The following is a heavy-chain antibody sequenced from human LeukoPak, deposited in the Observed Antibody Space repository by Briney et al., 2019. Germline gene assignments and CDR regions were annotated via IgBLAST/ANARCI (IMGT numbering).Heavy chain of an antibody. CDR1: GFTVSSNY. CDR3: AKVYMTTVTTDY. V-gene: IGHV3-66*02. J-gene: IGHJ4*02. D-gene: IGHD4-17*01. CDR2: IYSGGST. Sequence: TGGSLRLSCAASGFTVSSNYMSWVRQAPGKGLEWVSVIYSGGSTYYADSVKGRFTISRDNSKNTLYLQVNSLRAEDTAVYYCAKVYMTTVTTDYWGQGTLVTVSS.